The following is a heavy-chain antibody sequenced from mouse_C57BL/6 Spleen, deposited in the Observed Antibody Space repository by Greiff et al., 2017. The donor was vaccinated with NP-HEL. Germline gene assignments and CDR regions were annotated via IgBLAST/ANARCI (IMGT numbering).Heavy chain of an antibody. CDR1: GFTFSDYY. CDR3: ARGGNSPAWFAY. V-gene: IGHV5-12*01. J-gene: IGHJ3*01. D-gene: IGHD2-1*01. CDR2: ISNGGGST. Sequence: EVQLVESGGGLVQPGGSLKLSCAASGFTFSDYYMYWVRQTPEKRLEWVAYISNGGGSTYYPETVKGRFTISRDNAKNTLYLQMSRLKSEDTAMYYCARGGNSPAWFAYWGQGTLVTVSA.